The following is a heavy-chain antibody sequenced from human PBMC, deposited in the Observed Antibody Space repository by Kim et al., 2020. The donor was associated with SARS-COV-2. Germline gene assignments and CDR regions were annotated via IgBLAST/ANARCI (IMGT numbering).Heavy chain of an antibody. Sequence: ASVKVSCKASGYTFTGYYMHWVRQAPGQGLEWMGWINPNSGGTNYAQKFQGRVTMTRDTSISTAYMELSRLRSDDTAVYYCASRAYYYDSSGYQKGTAEYFQHWGQGTLVTVSS. J-gene: IGHJ1*01. V-gene: IGHV1-2*02. CDR1: GYTFTGYY. D-gene: IGHD3-22*01. CDR3: ASRAYYYDSSGYQKGTAEYFQH. CDR2: INPNSGGT.